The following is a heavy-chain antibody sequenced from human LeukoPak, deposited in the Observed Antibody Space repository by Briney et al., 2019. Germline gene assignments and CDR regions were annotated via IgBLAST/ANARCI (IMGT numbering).Heavy chain of an antibody. CDR2: MSYSGNT. V-gene: IGHV4-61*01. CDR1: GGSVSSGTYY. CDR3: ARVHSYDSSGYYYYFDY. D-gene: IGHD3-22*01. J-gene: IGHJ4*02. Sequence: SETLSLTCTVSGGSVSSGTYYWSWIRQPPGKGLEWIAFMSYSGNTNYNPSLKSRVTISVDTSKNQFSLRLSSVTAADTAVYYCARVHSYDSSGYYYYFDYWGQGTLATVSS.